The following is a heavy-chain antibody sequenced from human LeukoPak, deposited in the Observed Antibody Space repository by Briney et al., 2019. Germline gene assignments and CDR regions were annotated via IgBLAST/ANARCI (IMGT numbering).Heavy chain of an antibody. Sequence: PGESLKISCEGSGYSFTSYWIAWVRQMPGKGLEWMGIIYPGDSHTIYSPSFQGQVTISADKSISTAYLQWSSLKASDTAMYYCARLSGYSQWAAYWGQGTLVTVSS. CDR2: IYPGDSHT. CDR1: GYSFTSYW. V-gene: IGHV5-51*01. J-gene: IGHJ4*02. D-gene: IGHD5-18*01. CDR3: ARLSGYSQWAAY.